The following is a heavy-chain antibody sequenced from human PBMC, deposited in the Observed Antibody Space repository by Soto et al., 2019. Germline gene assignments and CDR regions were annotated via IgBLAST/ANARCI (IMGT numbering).Heavy chain of an antibody. V-gene: IGHV3-30*03. CDR2: ISYDGSNK. J-gene: IGHJ6*02. Sequence: PGGSLRLSCAASGFTFSSYGMHWVRQAPGKGLEWVAVISYDGSNKYYADSVKGRFTISRDNSKNTLYLQMNSLRAEDTAVYYCARGGYYYDSSGAYGMDVWGQGTTVTVSS. CDR1: GFTFSSYG. D-gene: IGHD3-22*01. CDR3: ARGGYYYDSSGAYGMDV.